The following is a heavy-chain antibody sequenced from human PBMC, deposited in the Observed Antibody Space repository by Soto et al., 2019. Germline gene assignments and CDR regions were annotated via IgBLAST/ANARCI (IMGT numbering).Heavy chain of an antibody. V-gene: IGHV4-30-4*01. J-gene: IGHJ5*02. Sequence: SETLSLTCSVSGGSVDSVNHYWSWIRQPPGKGLEWIGYIYNGGHTFYNPSLKSRVKILVDKSRNQFSLRLSSVTAADTAVYFCATSEYSSLSINWFDPWGQGAMGKVS. CDR2: IYNGGHT. CDR3: ATSEYSSLSINWFDP. D-gene: IGHD6-6*01. CDR1: GGSVDSVNHY.